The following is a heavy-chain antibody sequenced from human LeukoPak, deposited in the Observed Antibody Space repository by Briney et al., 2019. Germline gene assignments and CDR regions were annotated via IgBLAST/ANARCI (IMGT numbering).Heavy chain of an antibody. V-gene: IGHV1-18*01. Sequence: ASVKVSCKASGYTFTSYGISWVRQAPGQGLEWMGWISACNGNTNYAQKLQGRVTMTTDTSTSTAYMELRSLRSDDTAVYYCARIPLYYYDSSGYYRPVDYWGQGTLVTVSS. CDR2: ISACNGNT. CDR3: ARIPLYYYDSSGYYRPVDY. CDR1: GYTFTSYG. D-gene: IGHD3-22*01. J-gene: IGHJ4*02.